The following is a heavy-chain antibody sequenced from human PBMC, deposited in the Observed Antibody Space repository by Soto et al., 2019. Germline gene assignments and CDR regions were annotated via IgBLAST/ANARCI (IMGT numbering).Heavy chain of an antibody. V-gene: IGHV3-23*01. CDR1: GFTFSSYA. J-gene: IGHJ4*02. Sequence: GGSLRLSCAASGFTFSSYAMSWVRQAPGKGLEWVSAISGSGGSTYYADSVKGRFTISRDNSKNTLYLQMNSLRAEDTAVYYCAKGGYCSGGSCYSLGYFDYWGQGTLVTVSS. CDR2: ISGSGGST. D-gene: IGHD2-15*01. CDR3: AKGGYCSGGSCYSLGYFDY.